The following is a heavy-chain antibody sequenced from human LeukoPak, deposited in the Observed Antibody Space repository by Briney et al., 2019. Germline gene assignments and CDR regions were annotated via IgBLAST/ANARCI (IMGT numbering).Heavy chain of an antibody. D-gene: IGHD3-16*02. CDR3: ASNRNTPEKSLDY. J-gene: IGHJ4*02. V-gene: IGHV4-38-2*01. Sequence: SETLSLTCAVSGYSISNGYYWGWIRQPPGKGLEWIGSIYHSGSTYYNPSLKSRVTISVDTSKNQFSLKLSSVTAADTAVYYCASNRNTPEKSLDYWGQGTPVTVSS. CDR1: GYSISNGYY. CDR2: IYHSGST.